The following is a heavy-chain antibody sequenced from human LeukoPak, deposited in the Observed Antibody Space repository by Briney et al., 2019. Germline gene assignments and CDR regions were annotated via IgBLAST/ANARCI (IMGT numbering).Heavy chain of an antibody. D-gene: IGHD3-22*01. Sequence: EASVKVSCKASGGTFSSYAISWVRQAPGQGLEWMGGIIPIFGTANYAQKFQGRVTITADESTSTAYMELSSLRSEDTAVYYCAREGDSSGRTYYGMDVWGQGTTVTVSS. V-gene: IGHV1-69*13. J-gene: IGHJ6*02. CDR3: AREGDSSGRTYYGMDV. CDR1: GGTFSSYA. CDR2: IIPIFGTA.